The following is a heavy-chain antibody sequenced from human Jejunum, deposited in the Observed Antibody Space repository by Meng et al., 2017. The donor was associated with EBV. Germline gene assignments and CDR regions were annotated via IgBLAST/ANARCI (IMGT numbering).Heavy chain of an antibody. CDR3: AGLRYSGYDRAFDY. Sequence: QLQRLESGPGLVKPSETLSLTVTVSGGSVNSGNVYWSWIRQPPGKGLEWIGYIYYSGSTNYIPSLKSRVTISLDTSKNQFSLKLSSVTAADTAVYYCAGLRYSGYDRAFDYWGQGALVTVSS. V-gene: IGHV4-61*01. CDR1: GGSVNSGNVY. CDR2: IYYSGST. D-gene: IGHD5-12*01. J-gene: IGHJ4*02.